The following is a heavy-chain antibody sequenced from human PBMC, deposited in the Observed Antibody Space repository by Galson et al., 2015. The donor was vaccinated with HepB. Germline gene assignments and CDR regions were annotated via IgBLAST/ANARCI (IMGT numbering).Heavy chain of an antibody. CDR2: ISGGYST. D-gene: IGHD3-16*01. Sequence: SLRLSCAASGFTFSSYAMSWVRQAPGKGLEWVSLISGGYSTYYADSVKGRFTISTDNSKNTLYLQMNSLRAEDTAAYYCAKLPVGQTPNWFDPWGQGTLVTVSS. V-gene: IGHV3-23*01. J-gene: IGHJ5*02. CDR1: GFTFSSYA. CDR3: AKLPVGQTPNWFDP.